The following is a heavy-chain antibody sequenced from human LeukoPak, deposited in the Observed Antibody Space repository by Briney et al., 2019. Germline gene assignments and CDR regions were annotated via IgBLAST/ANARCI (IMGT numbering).Heavy chain of an antibody. CDR3: ARARTTTPNYYYYYYMDV. D-gene: IGHD4-11*01. V-gene: IGHV4-30-4*08. CDR2: IYYSGST. J-gene: IGHJ6*03. Sequence: PSQTLSLTCTVSGGSISSGDYYWSWIRQPPGKGLEWIGYIYYSGSTYYNPSLTSRVTISVDTSKNQFSLKLSSVTAADTAVYYCARARTTTPNYYYYYYMDVWGKGTTVTVSS. CDR1: GGSISSGDYY.